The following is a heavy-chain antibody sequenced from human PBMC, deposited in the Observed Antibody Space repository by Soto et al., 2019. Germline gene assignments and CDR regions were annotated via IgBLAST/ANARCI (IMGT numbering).Heavy chain of an antibody. V-gene: IGHV4-30-2*01. J-gene: IGHJ5*02. D-gene: IGHD1-26*01. CDR1: GGSVTMRSCS. CDR3: ASLDYYGSWLDP. Sequence: LQLQESGSGLVQPSQTLSLTCALSGGSVTMRSCSWAWVRQPPGRGLQWIGYISHSGATSSDPTLKSRVTISRDRAKNQFSLKLTSVTAADTAVYYCASLDYYGSWLDPWGQGTLVTVSS. CDR2: ISHSGAT.